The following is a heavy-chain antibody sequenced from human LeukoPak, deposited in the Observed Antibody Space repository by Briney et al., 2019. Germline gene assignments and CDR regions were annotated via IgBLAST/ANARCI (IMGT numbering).Heavy chain of an antibody. CDR3: TTSPSYYDFWSGYLYYFDY. D-gene: IGHD3-3*01. CDR2: IKSKNDGGTT. Sequence: GGSLRLSCAASGFTFSNAWMSWLRQAPGKGLEWVGRIKSKNDGGTTDYAAPVKGRFTISRDDSKNTLYLQMNSLKTEDTAVYYCTTSPSYYDFWSGYLYYFDYWGQGTLVTVSS. V-gene: IGHV3-15*01. J-gene: IGHJ4*02. CDR1: GFTFSNAW.